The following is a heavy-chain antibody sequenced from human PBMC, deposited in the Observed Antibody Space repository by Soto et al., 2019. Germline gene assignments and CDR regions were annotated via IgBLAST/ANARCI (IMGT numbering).Heavy chain of an antibody. D-gene: IGHD6-19*01. CDR3: ARGGTSGWLKGAYDV. V-gene: IGHV1-69*01. J-gene: IGHJ3*01. Sequence: QVQLVQSGAEVKKPGSSVKVSCRASGGTLNKHAITWVRRAPGQGLEWLGGIIPMFGIPNYPQKFQGRVTITADDSTNTSHMELIGLTSDDTAVYYCARGGTSGWLKGAYDVWRQGTMVTVSS. CDR1: GGTLNKHA. CDR2: IIPMFGIP.